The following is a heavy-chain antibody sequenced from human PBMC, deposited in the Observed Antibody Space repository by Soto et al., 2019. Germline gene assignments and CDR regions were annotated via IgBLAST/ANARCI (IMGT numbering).Heavy chain of an antibody. CDR2: INAGNGNT. D-gene: IGHD2-15*01. Sequence: GASVKVSCKASGYTFTSYAMHWVRQAPGQRLEWMGWINAGNGNTKYSQKFQGRVTITRDTSASTAYMELSSLRSEDTAVYYCARDPKLYCSGGSCYSSWFDPWGQGTLVTVSS. V-gene: IGHV1-3*01. CDR1: GYTFTSYA. J-gene: IGHJ5*02. CDR3: ARDPKLYCSGGSCYSSWFDP.